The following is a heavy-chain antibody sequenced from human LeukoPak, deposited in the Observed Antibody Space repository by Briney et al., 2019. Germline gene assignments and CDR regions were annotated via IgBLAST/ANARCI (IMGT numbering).Heavy chain of an antibody. CDR1: GGSFSGYY. Sequence: SGTLSLTRAVYGGSFSGYYWSWIRQPPGKGLEWIWEINHSGSTNYNPSLKSRVTISVDTSKNQFSLKLSSVTAADTAVYYCARGLSSSFLSSIYFDYWGQGTLVTVSS. J-gene: IGHJ4*02. CDR3: ARGLSSSFLSSIYFDY. V-gene: IGHV4-34*01. D-gene: IGHD6-6*01. CDR2: INHSGST.